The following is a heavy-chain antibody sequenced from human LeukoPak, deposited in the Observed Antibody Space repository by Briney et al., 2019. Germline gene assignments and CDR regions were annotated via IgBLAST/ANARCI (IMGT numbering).Heavy chain of an antibody. J-gene: IGHJ4*02. CDR1: GFTFSSYA. CDR2: IKQDGSEK. V-gene: IGHV3-7*01. Sequence: GRSLRLSCAASGFTFSSYAMHWVRQAPGKGLEWVANIKQDGSEKYYVDSVKGRFTISRDNSKNTLYLQMNSLRAEDTAVYYCAKEVSGSGWGGGDYFDYWGQGTLVTVSS. D-gene: IGHD6-19*01. CDR3: AKEVSGSGWGGGDYFDY.